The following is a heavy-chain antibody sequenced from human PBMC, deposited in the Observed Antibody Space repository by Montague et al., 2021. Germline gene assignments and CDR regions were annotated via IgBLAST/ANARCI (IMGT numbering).Heavy chain of an antibody. V-gene: IGHV3-74*01. CDR2: IQGDRNYK. CDR3: VRDGYAYNFDY. D-gene: IGHD2-2*03. J-gene: IGHJ4*02. Sequence: SLSLSCAASGFSFGNYCMHWFRQALGKGLVWVSRIQGDRNYKKYSDSVKGRFTISRDNAKNTLYLHMDSLRAVDTSIYYCVRDGYAYNFDYWGQGNLVTVSA. CDR1: GFSFGNYC.